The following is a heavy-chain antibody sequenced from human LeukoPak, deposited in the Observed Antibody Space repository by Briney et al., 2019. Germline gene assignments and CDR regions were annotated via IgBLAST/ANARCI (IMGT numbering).Heavy chain of an antibody. D-gene: IGHD6-19*01. V-gene: IGHV3-23*01. CDR2: IFGSGGSP. Sequence: PGGSLRLSCEASGFTFGSHAMYWVRQAPGKGLEWVAGIFGSGGSPHYADSVKGRFTISRDNSKNTLYLQMSSLRAEDTPVYYCAKAGSGWYYYFDYWGQGTLVTVSS. CDR1: GFTFGSHA. CDR3: AKAGSGWYYYFDY. J-gene: IGHJ4*02.